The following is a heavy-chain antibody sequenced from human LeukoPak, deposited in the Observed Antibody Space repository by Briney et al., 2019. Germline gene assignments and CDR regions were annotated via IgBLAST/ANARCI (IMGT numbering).Heavy chain of an antibody. CDR2: IYYSGST. CDR1: GGSISSYY. Sequence: SETLSLTCTVSGGSISSYYWSWIRQPPGKGLEWIGYIYYSGSTNYNPSLKSRVTISVDTSKNQFSLKLSSVTAADTAVYYCARVSLNSYGGVFYFDYWGQGTLVTVSS. J-gene: IGHJ4*02. CDR3: ARVSLNSYGGVFYFDY. V-gene: IGHV4-59*08. D-gene: IGHD4-23*01.